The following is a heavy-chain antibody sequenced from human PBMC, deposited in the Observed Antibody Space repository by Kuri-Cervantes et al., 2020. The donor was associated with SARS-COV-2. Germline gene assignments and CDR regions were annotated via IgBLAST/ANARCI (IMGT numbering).Heavy chain of an antibody. D-gene: IGHD2-2*01. CDR3: AREETDIVVVPAAMNWFDP. J-gene: IGHJ5*02. CDR2: IYTSGST. V-gene: IGHV4-61*02. CDR1: GGSISSCSYY. Sequence: SETLSLTCTVSGGSISSCSYYWSRIRQPAGKGLEWIGRIYTSGSTNYNPSLKSRVTMSVDTSKNQFSLKLSSVTAADTAVYYCAREETDIVVVPAAMNWFDPWGQGTLVTVSS.